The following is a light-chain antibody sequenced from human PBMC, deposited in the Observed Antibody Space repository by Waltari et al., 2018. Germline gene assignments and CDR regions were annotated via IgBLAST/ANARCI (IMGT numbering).Light chain of an antibody. CDR2: SAS. J-gene: IGKJ2*01. V-gene: IGKV1-39*01. CDR3: QQTYSIPYT. Sequence: DIQMTPSPSSLSASVGDRVTITCRASQSISMYLNWYQQKPGKAPRLLIYSASRLQSGVPSRFSGRGSGTDFTLTITSLQPEDSATYFCQQTYSIPYTFGQGTKLEI. CDR1: QSISMY.